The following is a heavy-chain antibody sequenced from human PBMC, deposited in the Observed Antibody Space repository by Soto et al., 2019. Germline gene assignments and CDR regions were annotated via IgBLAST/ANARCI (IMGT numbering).Heavy chain of an antibody. D-gene: IGHD5-18*01. CDR2: INWNGGSK. CDR1: GFTFDEYA. Sequence: PGGSLRLSCAASGFTFDEYALTWVRQAPGKGLEWVAGINWNGGSKGYADSVKGRFTISRDNAKSSLYLQMNSLRAEDTAVYYCARDSGYSYGPLDYWGQGTLVTVSS. CDR3: ARDSGYSYGPLDY. J-gene: IGHJ4*02. V-gene: IGHV3-20*04.